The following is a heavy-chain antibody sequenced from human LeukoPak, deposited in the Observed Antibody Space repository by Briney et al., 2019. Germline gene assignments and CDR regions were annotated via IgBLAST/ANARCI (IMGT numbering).Heavy chain of an antibody. CDR3: ARGGETKLTY. Sequence: GGSLRLSCAASGFTFSSYQMSWVRQAPGKGLERVANIKEDGNERYYLDSVKGRFTISRDNAKNSLYLQMYSLRAEDTAVYYCARGGETKLTYWGQGTLVTVSS. D-gene: IGHD4-11*01. J-gene: IGHJ4*02. V-gene: IGHV3-7*01. CDR1: GFTFSSYQ. CDR2: IKEDGNER.